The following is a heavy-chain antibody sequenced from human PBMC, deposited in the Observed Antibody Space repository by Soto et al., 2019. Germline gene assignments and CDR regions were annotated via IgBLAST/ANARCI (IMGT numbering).Heavy chain of an antibody. CDR3: AGQYSYGSYGMDV. V-gene: IGHV4-59*08. CDR1: GGSISSYY. D-gene: IGHD5-18*01. CDR2: IYYSGST. Sequence: QVQLQESGPGLVKPSETLSLTCTVSGGSISSYYWSWIRQPPGKGLEWIGYIYYSGSTNYNPSLKSRVTISVGTSKTQFSVKLSSVTAADTAVYDCAGQYSYGSYGMDVWGQGTTVTVSS. J-gene: IGHJ6*02.